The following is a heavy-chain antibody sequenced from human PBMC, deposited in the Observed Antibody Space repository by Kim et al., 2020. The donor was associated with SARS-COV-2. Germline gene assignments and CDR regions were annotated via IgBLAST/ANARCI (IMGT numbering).Heavy chain of an antibody. J-gene: IGHJ6*02. CDR3: AKDAFFFMDV. V-gene: IGHV3-74*01. D-gene: IGHD3-3*02. CDR1: GFTFSSRW. CDR2: ISGDGTKT. Sequence: GGSLRLSCAASGFTFSSRWMDWVRQVPGKGLLCVARISGDGTKTTYADSVKGRFTISRDNAKNTLYLQMNGLRAEDTAIYFCAKDAFFFMDVWGQGTTFTVSS.